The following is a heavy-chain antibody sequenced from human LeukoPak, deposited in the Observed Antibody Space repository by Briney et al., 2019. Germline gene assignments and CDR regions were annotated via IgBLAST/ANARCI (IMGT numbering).Heavy chain of an antibody. V-gene: IGHV3-15*01. CDR2: IKNKTNGGTT. Sequence: PGGSLRLSCAASGFTFSSAWMTWVRQAPGKGLEWVGHIKNKTNGGTTDYAAPVKGRFIISRDDSKNTLYLQMNSLRAEDTAVYYCAKDRYYYDSSGYWPWGQGTLVTVSS. D-gene: IGHD3-22*01. CDR3: AKDRYYYDSSGYWP. J-gene: IGHJ4*02. CDR1: GFTFSSAW.